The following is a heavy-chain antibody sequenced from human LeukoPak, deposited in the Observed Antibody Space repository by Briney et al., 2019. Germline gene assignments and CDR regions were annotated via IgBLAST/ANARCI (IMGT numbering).Heavy chain of an antibody. CDR1: GGSISSGAYY. J-gene: IGHJ4*02. CDR2: IYYSGSA. Sequence: SQTLSLTCTVSGGSISSGAYYWSWIRQPPGKGLEWIGYIYYSGSAYYNPSLKSRVTISVDTSKNQFSLKLSSVTAADTAVYYCARAKGYSYGPFDYWGQGTLVTVSS. D-gene: IGHD5-18*01. V-gene: IGHV4-30-4*08. CDR3: ARAKGYSYGPFDY.